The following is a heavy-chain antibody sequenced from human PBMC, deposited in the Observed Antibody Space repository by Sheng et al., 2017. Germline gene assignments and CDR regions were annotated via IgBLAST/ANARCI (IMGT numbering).Heavy chain of an antibody. V-gene: IGHV4-39*07. Sequence: QLRLQESGPGLVKPAESLSLSCTVSGGSFAGDNYFWGWVRQSPGKGRSGLDIFLIVGPNITDRPLRLVLPSSAYMSKNQFSLSLHSVTAADTAVYYCARVLKDDGGVLDLVGPGHRGHCSS. CDR2: FLIVGP. CDR1: GGSFAGDNYF. CDR3: ARVLKDDGGVLDL. J-gene: IGHJ2*01. D-gene: IGHD4-17*01.